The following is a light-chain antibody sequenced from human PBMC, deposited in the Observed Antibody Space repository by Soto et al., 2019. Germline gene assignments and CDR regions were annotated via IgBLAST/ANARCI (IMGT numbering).Light chain of an antibody. CDR1: STDVGGYNY. CDR2: EVT. J-gene: IGLJ1*01. V-gene: IGLV2-14*01. CDR3: NSYTTSSTYV. Sequence: QSLLTQPASVSGSPGHSITISCTGTSTDVGGYNYVSWYQHRPGEAPKLMIFEVTKRPSGVSNRFSGSKSGNTASLTISGLQAEEEADSFCNSYTTSSTYVFGSGTNVTVL.